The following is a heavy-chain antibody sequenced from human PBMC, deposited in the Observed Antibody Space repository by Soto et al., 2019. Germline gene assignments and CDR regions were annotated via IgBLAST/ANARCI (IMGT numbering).Heavy chain of an antibody. Sequence: QVQLVQSGAEEKKPGASVKVSCKASGYTFTSYAMHWVRQAPGQRLEWMGWINAGNGNTKYSQKLQGRVTITRDTSASTAYMELSSLRSEGTAVYYCARADGVGVVGPWGQGTLVTVSS. D-gene: IGHD2-2*01. CDR1: GYTFTSYA. J-gene: IGHJ5*02. V-gene: IGHV1-3*05. CDR2: INAGNGNT. CDR3: ARADGVGVVGP.